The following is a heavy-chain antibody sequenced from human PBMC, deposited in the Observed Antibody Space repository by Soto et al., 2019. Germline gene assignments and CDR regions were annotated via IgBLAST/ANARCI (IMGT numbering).Heavy chain of an antibody. V-gene: IGHV3-66*01. CDR2: IYRGGDI. CDR3: ARDRRDGDTI. J-gene: IGHJ4*02. CDR1: GFSVSSYY. Sequence: EVQXVXCGGXLVQPGXXLRLXCAAXGFSVSSYYMSWFRQAPGKGLEWVSVIYRGGDIYYADSVQGRFTTSXXXXXXSLDLQMNSLRVEDTAVYYCARDRRDGDTIWGQGVVVTVSS. D-gene: IGHD3-3*01.